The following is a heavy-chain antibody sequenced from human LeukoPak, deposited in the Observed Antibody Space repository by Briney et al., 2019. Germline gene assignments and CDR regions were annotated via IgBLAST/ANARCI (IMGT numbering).Heavy chain of an antibody. V-gene: IGHV4-34*01. CDR1: GGSFSGYY. Sequence: PSETLSLTCAVYGGSFSGYYWSWIRQPPGKGLEWMGEINHSGSTNYNTYLKSRVTISVDTSKNQFSLKLSSVTSADTAVYYCARGRQLPRGYCSSTSCPGTFDIWGQGTMVTVSS. CDR2: INHSGST. D-gene: IGHD2-2*01. CDR3: ARGRQLPRGYCSSTSCPGTFDI. J-gene: IGHJ3*02.